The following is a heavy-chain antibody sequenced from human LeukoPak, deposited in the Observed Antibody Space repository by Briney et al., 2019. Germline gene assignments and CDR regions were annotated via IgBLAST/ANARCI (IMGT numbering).Heavy chain of an antibody. CDR2: INPSGGST. CDR1: GYTFTSYY. D-gene: IGHD2-15*01. CDR3: ARGSRLRYYYYYGMDV. Sequence: ASVKVSCKASGYTFTSYYMHWVRQAPGQGLEWMGIINPSGGSTSYAQKFQGRVTMTRDTSTSTVYMELSSLRSEGTVVYYCARGSRLRYYYYYGMDVWGQGTTVTVSS. J-gene: IGHJ6*02. V-gene: IGHV1-46*01.